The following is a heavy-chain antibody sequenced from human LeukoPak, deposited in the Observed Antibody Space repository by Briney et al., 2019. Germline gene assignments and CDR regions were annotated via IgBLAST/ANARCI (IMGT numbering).Heavy chain of an antibody. CDR1: GFTFSSYG. V-gene: IGHV3-30*18. CDR3: AKDLKDYSNYVGAFDY. CDR2: ISYDGSNK. J-gene: IGHJ4*02. D-gene: IGHD4-11*01. Sequence: GGSLRLSCAASGFTFSSYGMHWVRQAPGKGLEWVAVISYDGSNKYYADSVKGRFTISRDNSKNTLYLQMNSLRAEDTAVYYCAKDLKDYSNYVGAFDYWGQGTLVTVSS.